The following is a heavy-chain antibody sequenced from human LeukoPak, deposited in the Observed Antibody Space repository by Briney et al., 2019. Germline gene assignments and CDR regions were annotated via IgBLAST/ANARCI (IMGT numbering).Heavy chain of an antibody. CDR3: SRDDYYFASEN. V-gene: IGHV3-30*02. J-gene: IGHJ1*01. D-gene: IGHD2/OR15-2a*01. CDR2: MRSDGSDI. CDR1: GFSFISYA. Sequence: GGSLRLSCGASGFSFISYAMLWFRQAPGKGLEWVAFMRSDGSDIFYAESLKGRFTISRDNAKSTLFLQMHSLRAEDTAVYYCSRDDYYFASENWGQGALVTVSS.